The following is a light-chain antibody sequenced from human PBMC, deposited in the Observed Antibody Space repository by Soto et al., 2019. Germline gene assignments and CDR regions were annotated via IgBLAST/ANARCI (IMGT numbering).Light chain of an antibody. CDR1: QAIRND. CDR3: LQHNNYPWT. Sequence: IQMTQSPSSLSASVGDRVTITCRASQAIRNDVGWYQQKQGKDPKRLIYGASRLESGVPSRFSVSGFGTECTLTISGLQPEEFATYDFLQHNNYPWTFGQGTRVEIK. V-gene: IGKV1-17*01. CDR2: GAS. J-gene: IGKJ1*01.